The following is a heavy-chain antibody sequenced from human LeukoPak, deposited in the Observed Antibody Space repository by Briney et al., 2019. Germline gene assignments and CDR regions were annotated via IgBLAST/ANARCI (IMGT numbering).Heavy chain of an antibody. Sequence: PGGSLRLSCAASGFTFSSYAMHWVRQAPGKGLGWVAVISYDGSNKYYAVSVKGRFTISRDNSKNTLYLQMNSLRAEDTAVYYCARLKGIAVAGTDTDYWGQGTLVTVSS. J-gene: IGHJ4*02. CDR3: ARLKGIAVAGTDTDY. V-gene: IGHV3-30*04. CDR1: GFTFSSYA. CDR2: ISYDGSNK. D-gene: IGHD6-19*01.